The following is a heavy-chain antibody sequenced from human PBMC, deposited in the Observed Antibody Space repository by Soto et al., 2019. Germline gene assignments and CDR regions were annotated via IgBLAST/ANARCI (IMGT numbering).Heavy chain of an antibody. D-gene: IGHD3-16*01. CDR3: AGWGKTGGLDV. CDR1: GFTFRSYV. CDR2: TSYDGSNN. V-gene: IGHV3-33*05. Sequence: QVQLVESGGGVVQPGTSLRLSCVGSGFTFRSYVIHWVRQAPGKGLEWVALTSYDGSNNFYGDSVKGRFTISRDNSKEQVGPEIGRLGIEGQALLYRAGWGKTGGLDVWGQGTLVSVSS. J-gene: IGHJ4*02.